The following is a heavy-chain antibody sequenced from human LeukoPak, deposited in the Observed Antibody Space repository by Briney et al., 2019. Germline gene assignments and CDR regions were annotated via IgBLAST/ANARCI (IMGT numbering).Heavy chain of an antibody. CDR3: ARVQRTYYFDY. V-gene: IGHV3-48*03. J-gene: IGHJ4*02. CDR1: GFTLSSYE. CDR2: ISSSGSII. Sequence: TGGSLRLSCAASGFTLSSYEMNWVRQAPGKGLEWVSYISSSGSIIYYADSVKGRFTISRDNDKNSLYLQMNSLRAEDTAMYYCARVQRTYYFDYWGQGTLVTVSS.